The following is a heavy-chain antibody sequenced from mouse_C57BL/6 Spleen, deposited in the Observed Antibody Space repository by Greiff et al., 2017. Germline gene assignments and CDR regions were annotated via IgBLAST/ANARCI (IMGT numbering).Heavy chain of an antibody. J-gene: IGHJ3*01. V-gene: IGHV14-4*01. D-gene: IGHD1-1*01. CDR1: GFNIKDDY. CDR2: IDPENGDT. Sequence: EVKLQESGAELVRPGASVKLSCTASGFNIKDDYMHWVKQRPEQGLEWIGWIDPENGDTEYALKFQGKATITADTSSNTAYLQLSSLTSEDTAVYYCTQTPLYYGSRGFAYWGQGTLVTVSA. CDR3: TQTPLYYGSRGFAY.